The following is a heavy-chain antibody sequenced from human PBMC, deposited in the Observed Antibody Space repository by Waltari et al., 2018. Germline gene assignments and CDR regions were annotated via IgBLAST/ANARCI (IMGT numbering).Heavy chain of an antibody. V-gene: IGHV3-48*02. Sequence: EVQLVESGGGLVQPGGSLRLSCAASGFTFSSYSMNWVRQAPGKGLEWISYISIGSRTVYYADSVRGRFTICRDNAKNALYLQMNSLRDEDTAVYYCARWGGSYYLWGQGTLVTVSS. J-gene: IGHJ4*02. CDR2: ISIGSRTV. D-gene: IGHD1-26*01. CDR3: ARWGGSYYL. CDR1: GFTFSSYS.